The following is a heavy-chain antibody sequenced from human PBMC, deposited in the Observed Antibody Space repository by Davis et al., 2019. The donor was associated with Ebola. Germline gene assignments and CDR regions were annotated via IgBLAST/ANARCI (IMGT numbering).Heavy chain of an antibody. Sequence: GGSLRLSCTASGFTFSSYWMHWVRQAPGKGLVWVSRINGDETITAYADSVKGRFAISRDNTKNTLYLQMDSLRAEDTAIYYCTKDFDYVNGYWGQGTLVTVSS. CDR2: INGDETIT. V-gene: IGHV3-74*01. D-gene: IGHD4-17*01. CDR3: TKDFDYVNGY. J-gene: IGHJ4*02. CDR1: GFTFSSYW.